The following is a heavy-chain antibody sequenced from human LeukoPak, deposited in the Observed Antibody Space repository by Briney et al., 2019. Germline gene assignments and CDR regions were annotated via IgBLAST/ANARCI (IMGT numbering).Heavy chain of an antibody. J-gene: IGHJ6*03. CDR2: IYVTGN. CDR3: ARHIGGGIEDMDV. V-gene: IGHV4-59*08. D-gene: IGHD3-16*02. Sequence: SETLSPTCTVSGGSIGTFYWSWVRQSPGKGLEWIGYIYVTGNRYNPYLQSRVTISVDTSRNQFFLKMRSVTAADTAVYYCARHIGGGIEDMDVWGKGTKVTVSS. CDR1: GGSIGTFY.